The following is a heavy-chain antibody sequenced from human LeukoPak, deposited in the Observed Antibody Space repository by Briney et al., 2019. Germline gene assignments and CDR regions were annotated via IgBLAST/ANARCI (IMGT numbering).Heavy chain of an antibody. CDR2: INPSGGST. J-gene: IGHJ3*02. CDR3: ARVANQTFDI. V-gene: IGHV1-46*01. D-gene: IGHD2-21*01. CDR1: GYTFTRYY. Sequence: ASVKVSCKASGYTFTRYYMHWVRQAPGQGLEWMGIINPSGGSTSYAQKFQGRVTMARDTSTSTVYMELSSLRSEDTAVYYCARVANQTFDIWGQGTMVTVSS.